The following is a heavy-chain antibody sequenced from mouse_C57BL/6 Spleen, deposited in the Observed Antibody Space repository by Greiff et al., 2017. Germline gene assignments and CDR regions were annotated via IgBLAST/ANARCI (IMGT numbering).Heavy chain of an antibody. CDR3: ARSGTTVVAKQYFDV. Sequence: QVQLQQSGAELVRPGTSVKVSCKASGYAFTNYLIEWVKQRPGQGLEWIGVINPGSGGTNYNEKFKGKATLAADKSSSTAYMQLSSLTSEDSAVYFGARSGTTVVAKQYFDVWGTGTTVTVSS. CDR2: INPGSGGT. D-gene: IGHD1-1*01. V-gene: IGHV1-54*01. CDR1: GYAFTNYL. J-gene: IGHJ1*03.